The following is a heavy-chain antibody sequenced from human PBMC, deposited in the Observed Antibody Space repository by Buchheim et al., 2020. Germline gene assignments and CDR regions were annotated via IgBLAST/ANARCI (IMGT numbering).Heavy chain of an antibody. V-gene: IGHV3-23*01. J-gene: IGHJ4*02. Sequence: EVQLLESGGGLVQPGGSLRLSCAASGFTFSSYAMSWVRQAPGKGLEWVSAISGSGGSTYYADSVKGRFTISRDNSTNTLYLQMNSLRAEDTAVYYCATETVDYYDSSGYYPHPFDYWGQGTL. CDR3: ATETVDYYDSSGYYPHPFDY. CDR2: ISGSGGST. CDR1: GFTFSSYA. D-gene: IGHD3-22*01.